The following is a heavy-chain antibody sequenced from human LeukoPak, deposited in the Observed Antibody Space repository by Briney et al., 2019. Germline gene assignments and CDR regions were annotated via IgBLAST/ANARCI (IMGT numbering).Heavy chain of an antibody. CDR2: IYYSGST. J-gene: IGHJ4*02. V-gene: IGHV4-30-4*08. CDR1: GGSISSGDYY. D-gene: IGHD6-13*01. Sequence: PSETLSLTCTVSGGSISSGDYYWSWIRQPPGKGLEWIGYIYYSGSTYYNPSLKSRVTISVDTSKNQFSLKLSSVTAADTAVYYCARLIRENIAAAGPNDYWGQGTLVTVSS. CDR3: ARLIRENIAAAGPNDY.